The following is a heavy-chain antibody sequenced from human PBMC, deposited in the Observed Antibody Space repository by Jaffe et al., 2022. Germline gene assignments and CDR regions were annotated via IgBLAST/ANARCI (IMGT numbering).Heavy chain of an antibody. J-gene: IGHJ4*02. CDR1: GFTFSSYE. V-gene: IGHV3-48*03. D-gene: IGHD3-9*01. Sequence: EVQLVESGGGLVQPGGSLRLSCAASGFTFSSYEMNWVRQAPGKGLEWVSYISSSGSTIYYADSVKGRFTISRDNAKNSLYLQMNSLRAEDTAVYYCARARYYDILTGYYNDDYFDYWGQGTLVTVSS. CDR3: ARARYYDILTGYYNDDYFDY. CDR2: ISSSGSTI.